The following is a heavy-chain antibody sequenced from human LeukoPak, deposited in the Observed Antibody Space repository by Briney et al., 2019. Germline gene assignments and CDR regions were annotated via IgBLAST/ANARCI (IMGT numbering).Heavy chain of an antibody. CDR1: GGSISSYY. Sequence: PSETLSLTCTVSGGSISSYYWSWIRQPPGKGLEWIGYIYYSGSTNYNPSLKSRVTISVDTSKNQFSLKLSSVTAADTAVYYCARGSNYYGSGSSPFDYWGQGTLVTVSS. V-gene: IGHV4-59*01. CDR2: IYYSGST. D-gene: IGHD3-10*01. J-gene: IGHJ4*02. CDR3: ARGSNYYGSGSSPFDY.